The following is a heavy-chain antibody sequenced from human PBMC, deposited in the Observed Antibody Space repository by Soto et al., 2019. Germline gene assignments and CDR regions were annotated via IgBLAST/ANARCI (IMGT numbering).Heavy chain of an antibody. CDR1: GGSINSAYYY. CDR2: IYNSGSI. Sequence: PSETLSRTCTVSGGSINSAYYYWSWTRKPPGTGLEWIGYIYNSGSIDDTQSLKRRLPLSVDTSKNQFSLKVSSVTAADTAVYDCTTGSRGLPRFDYWGQGTMVTVSS. CDR3: TTGSRGLPRFDY. J-gene: IGHJ4*02. V-gene: IGHV4-30-4*01.